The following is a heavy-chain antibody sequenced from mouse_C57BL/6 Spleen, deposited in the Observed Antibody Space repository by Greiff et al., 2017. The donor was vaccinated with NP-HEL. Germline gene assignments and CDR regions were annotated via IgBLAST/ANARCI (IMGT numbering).Heavy chain of an antibody. J-gene: IGHJ4*01. CDR1: GYTFTSYW. D-gene: IGHD2-1*01. Sequence: QVQLQQPGAELVKPGASVKLSCKASGYTFTSYWMHWVKQRPGQGLEWIGMIHPNSGSTNYTEKFKSKATLTVDKSSSTAYMQLSSLTSEDSAVYYCAQPQGGGNYVGAMDYWGQGTSVTVSS. V-gene: IGHV1-64*01. CDR2: IHPNSGST. CDR3: AQPQGGGNYVGAMDY.